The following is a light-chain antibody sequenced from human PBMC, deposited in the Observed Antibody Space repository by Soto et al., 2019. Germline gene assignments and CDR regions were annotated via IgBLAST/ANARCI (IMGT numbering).Light chain of an antibody. CDR3: QQRSKWPPYT. CDR2: DAS. J-gene: IGKJ2*01. CDR1: QSVSSY. Sequence: EIVLTQSPATLSLSPGERATLSCRASQSVSSYLAWYQQKPGQAPRLLIYDASNRATGIPARFSGSGSGTDFTLPISSLEPEEFAVYYCQQRSKWPPYTFGQGTKLEIK. V-gene: IGKV3-11*01.